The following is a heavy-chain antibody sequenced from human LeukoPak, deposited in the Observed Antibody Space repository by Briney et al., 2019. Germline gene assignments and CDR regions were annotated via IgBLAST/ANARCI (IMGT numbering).Heavy chain of an antibody. V-gene: IGHV4-4*07. CDR3: AGLNPRRAFDI. J-gene: IGHJ3*02. D-gene: IGHD3-22*01. CDR2: IYTSGST. Sequence: SETLSLTCTVSGGSISNYYWTWIRQPAGKGLEWIGRIYTSGSTNYNPSLKSRVTISVDTSKNQFSLKLSSVTAADTAVYYCAGLNPRRAFDIWGQGTMVTVSS. CDR1: GGSISNYY.